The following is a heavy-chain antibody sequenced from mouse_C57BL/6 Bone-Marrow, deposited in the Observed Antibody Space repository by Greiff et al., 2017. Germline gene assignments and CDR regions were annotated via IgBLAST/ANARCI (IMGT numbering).Heavy chain of an antibody. CDR1: GYAFSSSW. CDR3: ARNPGLLRLFDY. Sequence: QVQLKQSGPDLVKPGASVKISCKASGYAFSSSWMNWVKQRPGKGLEWIGRIYPGGGDTNYNGKFKGKATLTADNSYSTAYMQLSSLTAEDSVVYCWARNPGLLRLFDYWGQGTTLTVSS. CDR2: IYPGGGDT. D-gene: IGHD1-2*01. V-gene: IGHV1-82*01. J-gene: IGHJ2*01.